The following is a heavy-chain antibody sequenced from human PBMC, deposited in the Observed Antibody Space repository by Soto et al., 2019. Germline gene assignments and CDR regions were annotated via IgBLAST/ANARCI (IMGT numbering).Heavy chain of an antibody. Sequence: GGSLRLSCAASGFTFSNYWMHWVRQAPGKGLVWVSRIDSDGSSTNYADSVKGRFTISRDNAKNTLYLQMNSPRADDTAVYYCARVGLGCSGGTCYSDWGQGTMVTVSS. V-gene: IGHV3-74*01. CDR3: ARVGLGCSGGTCYSD. CDR1: GFTFSNYW. J-gene: IGHJ4*02. CDR2: IDSDGSST. D-gene: IGHD2-15*01.